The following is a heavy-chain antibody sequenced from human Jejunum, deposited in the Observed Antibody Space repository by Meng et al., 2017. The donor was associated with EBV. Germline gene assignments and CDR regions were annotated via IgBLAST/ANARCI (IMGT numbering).Heavy chain of an antibody. CDR3: ARKAVPGTFARPKFDY. V-gene: IGHV4-34*12. Sequence: QVQLQRWGTGLLDPSGTLSLTCAADGASFNYYYWTWIRQPPGKGLEWIGEIIHSGSTNYDPSLKSRVTISVDRSKNQFSLKLTSVTAADTAVYYCARKAVPGTFARPKFDYWGQGTLVTSPQ. D-gene: IGHD6-19*01. CDR2: IIHSGST. CDR1: GASFNYYY. J-gene: IGHJ4*02.